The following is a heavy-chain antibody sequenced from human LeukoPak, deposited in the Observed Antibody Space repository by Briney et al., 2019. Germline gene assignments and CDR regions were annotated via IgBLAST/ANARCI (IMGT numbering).Heavy chain of an antibody. D-gene: IGHD3/OR15-3a*01. CDR3: VRDGRPLDY. V-gene: IGHV3-7*01. CDR1: GFTFDNYW. J-gene: IGHJ4*02. CDR2: INQDGGER. Sequence: GGSLRLSCTASGFTFDNYWMTWVRQPPGKGLEWVANINQDGGERYYVDSVRGRFTISRDNSKNSLYLQMNSLRAEDTAVYYCVRDGRPLDYWGQGTLVIVS.